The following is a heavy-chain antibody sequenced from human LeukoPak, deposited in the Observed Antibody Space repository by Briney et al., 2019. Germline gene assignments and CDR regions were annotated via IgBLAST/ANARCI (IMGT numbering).Heavy chain of an antibody. D-gene: IGHD2-2*01. J-gene: IGHJ5*02. CDR3: ARCAGSVPAAPGGGFDP. Sequence: SETLSLTCAVSGYSISSGNHWGWIRQPPGKGLEWIGSIYHSGSTYYNPSLKSRVTISVDTSKNQFSLKLSSVTAADTAVYYCARCAGSVPAAPGGGFDPWGQGTLVTVSS. CDR2: IYHSGST. CDR1: GYSISSGNH. V-gene: IGHV4-38-2*01.